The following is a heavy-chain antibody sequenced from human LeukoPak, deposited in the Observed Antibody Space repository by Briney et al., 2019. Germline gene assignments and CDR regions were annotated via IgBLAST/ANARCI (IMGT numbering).Heavy chain of an antibody. Sequence: GASVKVSCKASGYTFTGYYMHWVRQAPGQGLEWMGWINPNSGGTNYAQKFQGRVTMTRDTSISTAYMELSRLRSDDTAVYYCARALVGAKLGQANWFDPWGQGTLVTVSS. D-gene: IGHD1-26*01. V-gene: IGHV1-2*02. CDR2: INPNSGGT. CDR3: ARALVGAKLGQANWFDP. CDR1: GYTFTGYY. J-gene: IGHJ5*02.